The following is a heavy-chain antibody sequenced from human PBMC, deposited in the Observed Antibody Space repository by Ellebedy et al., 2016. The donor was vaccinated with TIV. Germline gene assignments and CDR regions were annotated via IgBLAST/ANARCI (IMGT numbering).Heavy chain of an antibody. D-gene: IGHD3-10*01. CDR3: ARPLYYHGSGEGYGLDV. CDR2: IYPGDSYT. Sequence: PGGSLRLSCKGSGYSFTSYWIGWVRQMPGKGLEWMGIIYPGDSYTRYSPSFQGQVTISADKSINTAYLQLHSLKASDTAMYYCARPLYYHGSGEGYGLDVWGQGTTVTVSS. V-gene: IGHV5-51*01. CDR1: GYSFTSYW. J-gene: IGHJ6*02.